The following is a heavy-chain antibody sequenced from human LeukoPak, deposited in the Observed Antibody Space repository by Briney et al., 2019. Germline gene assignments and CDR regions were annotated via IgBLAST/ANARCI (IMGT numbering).Heavy chain of an antibody. J-gene: IGHJ5*02. CDR2: INKDGSTT. D-gene: IGHD6-19*01. CDR3: ARGSSGSSFDP. CDR1: GFRFSSYW. Sequence: PGGSLRLSCAASGFRFSSYWMHWVRQAPGNGLFWVSRINKDGSTTSYADSVKGRFTISRDNAKNTLYVQMNSLRVEDTAVYYCARGSSGSSFDPWGQGTLVTVSS. V-gene: IGHV3-74*01.